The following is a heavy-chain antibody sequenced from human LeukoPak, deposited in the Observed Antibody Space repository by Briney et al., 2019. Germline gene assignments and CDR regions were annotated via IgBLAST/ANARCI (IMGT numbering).Heavy chain of an antibody. V-gene: IGHV3-53*05. CDR1: GFTVSSNY. J-gene: IGHJ4*02. D-gene: IGHD6-13*01. CDR2: IYSGGST. CDR3: ARHADSSTWYGEVDY. Sequence: GGSLRLSCAASGFTVSSNYMSWVRQAPGKGLEWVSVIYSGGSTYYADSVKGRFTISRDNSKNTLYLQMNSLRAEDTAVYYCARHADSSTWYGEVDYWGQGTLVTVSS.